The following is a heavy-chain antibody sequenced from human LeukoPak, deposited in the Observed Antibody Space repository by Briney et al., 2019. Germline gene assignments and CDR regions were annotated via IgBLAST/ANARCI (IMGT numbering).Heavy chain of an antibody. D-gene: IGHD3-22*01. CDR2: ISA. J-gene: IGHJ4*02. CDR1: GYTFTSYG. V-gene: IGHV1-18*01. CDR3: ARVVLARGADYYDSRGYGHFDY. Sequence: ASVKLSCKASGYTFTSYGISWVRQAPGQGLQWVGWISAQKFQGRVTMTTDTCTSTAYMELRSLRSDDTAVYYCARVVLARGADYYDSRGYGHFDYWGQGTLVTVSS.